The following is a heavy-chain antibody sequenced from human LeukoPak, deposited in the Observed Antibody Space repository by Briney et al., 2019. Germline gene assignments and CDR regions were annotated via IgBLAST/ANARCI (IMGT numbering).Heavy chain of an antibody. D-gene: IGHD3-16*01. CDR3: ARYDYVWGSFDY. J-gene: IGHJ4*02. CDR1: GGSIGSYY. V-gene: IGHV4-59*01. CDR2: IYYSGST. Sequence: PSETLSLTCTVSGGSIGSYYWSWIRQPPGKGLEWIGYIYYSGSTNYNPSLKSRVTISVDTSKNQFSLKLSSVTAADTAVYYCARYDYVWGSFDYWGQGTLVTVSS.